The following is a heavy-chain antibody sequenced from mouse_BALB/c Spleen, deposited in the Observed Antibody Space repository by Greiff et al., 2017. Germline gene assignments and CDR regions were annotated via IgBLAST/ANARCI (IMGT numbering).Heavy chain of an antibody. V-gene: IGHV7-3*02. CDR1: GFTFTDYY. D-gene: IGHD2-3*01. Sequence: EVQGVESGGGLVQPGGSLRLSCATSGFTFTDYYMSWVRQPPGKALEWLGFIRNKANGYTTEYSASVKGRFTISRDNSQSILYLQMNTLRAEDSATYYCARASGWLLHWYFDVWGAGTTVTVSS. J-gene: IGHJ1*01. CDR3: ARASGWLLHWYFDV. CDR2: IRNKANGYTT.